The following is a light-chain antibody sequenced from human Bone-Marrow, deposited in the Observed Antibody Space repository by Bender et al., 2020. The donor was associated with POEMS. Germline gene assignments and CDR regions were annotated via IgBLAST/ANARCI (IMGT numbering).Light chain of an antibody. V-gene: IGLV1-44*01. CDR1: SSNIGSNF. CDR2: NTH. CDR3: ASWDDSLDHWV. J-gene: IGLJ3*02. Sequence: QSVLTQPPSTSGTPGRSVTISCSGSSSNIGSNFVSWYQQFPGTAPKVLIYNTHQRPSGVPDRFSGSKSGTSASLAIGGLQSGDEASYHCASWDDSLDHWVFGGGTQLTVL.